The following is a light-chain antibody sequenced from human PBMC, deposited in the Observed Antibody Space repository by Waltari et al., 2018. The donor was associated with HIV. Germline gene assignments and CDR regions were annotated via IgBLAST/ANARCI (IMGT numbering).Light chain of an antibody. V-gene: IGKV3-20*01. CDR2: GAS. CDR3: QHYGSSPRT. CDR1: QSVSSSY. Sequence: EIVLTQSPDTLSLSPGESATLSCRASQSVSSSYLAWYQQKPGQAPRLLIYGASSRATGIPDRFSGSGSGTDFTLTISRLEPEDFAVYYCQHYGSSPRTFGQGTKVEIK. J-gene: IGKJ1*01.